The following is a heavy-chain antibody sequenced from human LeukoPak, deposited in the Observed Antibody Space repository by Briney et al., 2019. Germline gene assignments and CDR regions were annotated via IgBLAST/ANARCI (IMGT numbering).Heavy chain of an antibody. D-gene: IGHD3-10*01. Sequence: SQTLSLTCTVSGGSISSGDYYWSWLRQPPGKGLEWIGYIYYSGSTYYNPSLKSRVTISVDTSKNQFSLKLSSVTAADTAVYYCASDMVRGVMVHAFDIWGQGTMVTVSS. CDR2: IYYSGST. J-gene: IGHJ3*02. V-gene: IGHV4-30-4*01. CDR1: GGSISSGDYY. CDR3: ASDMVRGVMVHAFDI.